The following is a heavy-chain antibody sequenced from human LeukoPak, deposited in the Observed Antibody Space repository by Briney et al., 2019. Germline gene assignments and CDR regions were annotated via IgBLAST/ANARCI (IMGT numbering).Heavy chain of an antibody. Sequence: SETLSLTCRVSGASVTSSYWTRVRLPPGRGLEWIGYIYYTGYTNYNPSLKSRVTISLDIYTKQLSLEVISVTAADTAIYYCARAPIGSIDYWGPGALVTVSS. V-gene: IGHV4-59*02. J-gene: IGHJ4*02. CDR3: ARAPIGSIDY. CDR2: IYYTGYT. D-gene: IGHD1-1*01. CDR1: GASVTSSY.